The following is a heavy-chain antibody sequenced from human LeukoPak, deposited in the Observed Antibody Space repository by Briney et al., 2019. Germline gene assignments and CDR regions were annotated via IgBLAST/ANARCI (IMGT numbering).Heavy chain of an antibody. D-gene: IGHD3-22*01. CDR2: VYYSGST. Sequence: PSETLSLTCTVSGGSISSYYWSWIRQPPGKGLEWIGYVYYSGSTNCNPSLKSRVTISVDTSKNQFSLKLSSVTAADTALYYCARHIAHDSSGYDPGMDVWGQGTTVTVSS. CDR1: GGSISSYY. CDR3: ARHIAHDSSGYDPGMDV. V-gene: IGHV4-59*08. J-gene: IGHJ6*02.